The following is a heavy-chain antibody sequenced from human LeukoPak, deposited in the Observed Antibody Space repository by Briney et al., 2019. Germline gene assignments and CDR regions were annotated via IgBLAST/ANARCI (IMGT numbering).Heavy chain of an antibody. CDR2: TYSSGHT. J-gene: IGHJ6*02. D-gene: IGHD3-10*01. Sequence: SETLSLTCTVSGGSISNYYWSWIRQPPGKGLEWIGYTYSSGHTNYNPSLKNRDTISVDTSKNQFSLNLTSVTAADTAVYYCAREGRSSYYYYGMDVWGQGTTVTVSS. V-gene: IGHV4-4*08. CDR3: AREGRSSYYYYGMDV. CDR1: GGSISNYY.